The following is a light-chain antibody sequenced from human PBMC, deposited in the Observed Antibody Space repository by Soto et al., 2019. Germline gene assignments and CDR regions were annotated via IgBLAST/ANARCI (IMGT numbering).Light chain of an antibody. CDR2: AAS. CDR3: QQSYSTTRT. J-gene: IGKJ1*01. V-gene: IGKV1-39*01. CDR1: RSISSY. Sequence: DIQITQSPSSLSASVGDRVTITCRASRSISSYLNWYQQKPGKAPKPLIYAASGLQSGVPSMFSGTGAGTDCTRTISSLQHEDFATSYCQQSYSTTRTFGQGTKVDIK.